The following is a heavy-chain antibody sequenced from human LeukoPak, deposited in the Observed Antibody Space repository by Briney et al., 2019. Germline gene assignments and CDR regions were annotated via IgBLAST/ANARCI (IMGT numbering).Heavy chain of an antibody. CDR2: IGTTNDT. J-gene: IGHJ4*02. CDR3: ARTRGGSFDY. CDR1: GFTFSSYD. V-gene: IGHV3-13*01. D-gene: IGHD3-10*01. Sequence: PGGSLRLSCAASGFTFSSYDMHWVRQATGKGLEWVSAIGTTNDTYYPGSVKGRFTISRENAKNSLYLQMNSLRAGDTAVYYCARTRGGSFDYWGQGTLVTVSS.